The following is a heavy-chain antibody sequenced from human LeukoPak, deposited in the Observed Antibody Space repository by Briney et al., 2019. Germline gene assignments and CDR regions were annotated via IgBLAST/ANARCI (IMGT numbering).Heavy chain of an antibody. Sequence: GASVKLSCKASGGTFSSYAISWVRQAPGQGLEWMGGIIPIFGTANYAQKFEGRVTITTDESTSTAYMELSSLRSEDTAVYYCARGPKYVVVVPAATDTNNWFDPRGQGTLVTVSS. V-gene: IGHV1-69*05. J-gene: IGHJ5*02. CDR2: IIPIFGTA. CDR3: ARGPKYVVVVPAATDTNNWFDP. CDR1: GGTFSSYA. D-gene: IGHD2-2*01.